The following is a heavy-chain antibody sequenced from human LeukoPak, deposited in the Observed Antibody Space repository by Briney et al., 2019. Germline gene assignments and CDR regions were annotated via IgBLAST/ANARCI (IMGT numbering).Heavy chain of an antibody. CDR3: AKDQYDSSGYYPEYFHH. CDR1: GFTLSIYA. J-gene: IGHJ1*01. CDR2: ISGRGVTT. Sequence: PGGSLRLSCAASGFTLSIYAMSWVRQAPGKGLEWVSAISGRGVTTYYADSVKGRFTISRDNSKNTLYLQMNSLRAEDTAVYYCAKDQYDSSGYYPEYFHHWGRGTLVTVSS. V-gene: IGHV3-23*01. D-gene: IGHD3-22*01.